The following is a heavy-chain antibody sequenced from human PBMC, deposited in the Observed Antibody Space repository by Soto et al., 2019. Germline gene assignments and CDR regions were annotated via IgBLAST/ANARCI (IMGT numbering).Heavy chain of an antibody. Sequence: ASVKVSCKASGYTFTGYYMHWVRQAPGQGLEWMGWINPNSGGTNYAQKFQGWVTMTRDTSISTAYMELSRLRSDDTAVYYCASDRRYCSSTSSQIYSHYSMDDWG. CDR1: GYTFTGYY. CDR3: ASDRRYCSSTSSQIYSHYSMDD. CDR2: INPNSGGT. J-gene: IGHJ6*02. D-gene: IGHD2-2*01. V-gene: IGHV1-2*04.